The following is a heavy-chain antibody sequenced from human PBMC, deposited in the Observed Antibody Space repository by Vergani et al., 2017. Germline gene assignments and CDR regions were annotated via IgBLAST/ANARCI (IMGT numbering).Heavy chain of an antibody. Sequence: QVQLVESGGGLVKPGGSLRLSCATSGFIFTDYYMNWIRQAPGKGLKWISYISTSGDTTYYADSVKGRFTISRDNAKNSLYLQLSSLRVEDTAVYYCTSRDNNRWNWGQGTLVTVSS. CDR1: GFIFTDYY. V-gene: IGHV3-11*04. D-gene: IGHD2/OR15-2a*01. CDR2: ISTSGDTT. J-gene: IGHJ4*02. CDR3: TSRDNNRWN.